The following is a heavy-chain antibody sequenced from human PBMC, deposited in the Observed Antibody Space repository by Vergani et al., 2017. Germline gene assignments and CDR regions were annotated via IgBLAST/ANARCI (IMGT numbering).Heavy chain of an antibody. CDR1: GTSISGSSDY. CDR2: IFYTGTS. Sequence: QLQLQESGPGLLKPSETLSLTCSVSGTSISGSSDYWGWIRQPPGKGLAGIGGIFYTGTSYYNPSLESRATNSVDTSKNQFSLKLKSVTAADTAVYYCAIQFWGGGGYRFDHWGQGTLVTVSA. CDR3: AIQFWGGGGYRFDH. J-gene: IGHJ4*02. D-gene: IGHD5-18*01. V-gene: IGHV4-39*01.